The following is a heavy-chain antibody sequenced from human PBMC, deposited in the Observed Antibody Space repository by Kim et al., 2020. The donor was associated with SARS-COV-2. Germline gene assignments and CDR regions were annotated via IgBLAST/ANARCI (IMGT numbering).Heavy chain of an antibody. V-gene: IGHV3-7*05. CDR2: IKHDGSEK. CDR3: TRARAGSGRGLDP. J-gene: IGHJ5*02. Sequence: GGSLRLSCAACGFAFNDYWMTWIRQAPGKGLEWVAGIKHDGSEKLYVDSVKGRFTISRDNAKTSLYLQMNSLRAEDTAVYYCTRARAGSGRGLDPWGQG. D-gene: IGHD3-10*01. CDR1: GFAFNDYW.